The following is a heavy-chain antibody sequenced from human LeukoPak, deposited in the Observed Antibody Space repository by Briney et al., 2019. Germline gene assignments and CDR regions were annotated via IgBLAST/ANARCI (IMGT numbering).Heavy chain of an antibody. CDR1: GFTVSSNY. D-gene: IGHD3-22*01. J-gene: IGHJ4*02. Sequence: GGSLRLSCAASGFTVSSNYMSWVRQAPGKGLEWVSVIYSGGSTYYADSVKGRFTISRDNSKNTLYLQMNSLRAEDTAVYYCARALLGSGSYFDYWGQGTLVTVSS. CDR2: IYSGGST. CDR3: ARALLGSGSYFDY. V-gene: IGHV3-66*01.